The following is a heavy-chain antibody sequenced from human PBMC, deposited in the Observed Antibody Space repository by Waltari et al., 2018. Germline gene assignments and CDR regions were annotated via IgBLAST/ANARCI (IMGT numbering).Heavy chain of an antibody. Sequence: EVQLLESGGGLVQPGGSLRLSCAASGFTFSSYAMSWVRQAPGKGLEWVSAISGSGGSTYYADSVKGRFTISRDNSKNTLYLQMNSLRAEDTAVYYCATLPFYNWRDEANWYFDLWGRGTLVTVSS. CDR1: GFTFSSYA. CDR2: ISGSGGST. J-gene: IGHJ2*01. D-gene: IGHD1-20*01. CDR3: ATLPFYNWRDEANWYFDL. V-gene: IGHV3-23*01.